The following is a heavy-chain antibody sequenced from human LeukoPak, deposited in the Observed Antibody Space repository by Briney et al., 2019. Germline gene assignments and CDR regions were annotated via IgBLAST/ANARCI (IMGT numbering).Heavy chain of an antibody. V-gene: IGHV1-8*01. J-gene: IGHJ4*02. CDR2: MNPNSGNT. D-gene: IGHD3-22*01. CDR1: GYTFTSYD. CDR3: ASAQDYYDSSGYDY. Sequence: ASVKVSCKASGYTFTSYDINWVRQATGQGLEWMGWMNPNSGNTGYAQKFQGRVTMTRNTSISTAYMELSRLRSDDTAVYYCASAQDYYDSSGYDYWGQGTLVTVSS.